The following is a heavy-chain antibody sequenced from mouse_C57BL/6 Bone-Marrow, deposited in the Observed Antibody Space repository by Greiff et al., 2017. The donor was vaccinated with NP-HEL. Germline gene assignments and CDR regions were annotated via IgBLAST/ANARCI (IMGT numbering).Heavy chain of an antibody. CDR2: ISSGGDYI. V-gene: IGHV5-9-1*02. Sequence: EVMLVESGEGLVKPGGSLKLSCAASGFTFSSYAMSWVRQTPEKRLEWVAYISSGGDYIYYADTVKGRFTISRDNARNTLYLQMSSLKSEDTAMYYCTNSYGNYDAMDYWGQGTSVTVSS. CDR3: TNSYGNYDAMDY. CDR1: GFTFSSYA. J-gene: IGHJ4*01. D-gene: IGHD2-1*01.